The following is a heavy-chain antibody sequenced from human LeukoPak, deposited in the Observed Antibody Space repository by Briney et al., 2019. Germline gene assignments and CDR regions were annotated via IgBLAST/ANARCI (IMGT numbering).Heavy chain of an antibody. D-gene: IGHD4-23*01. CDR2: IYHSGST. CDR1: GGSISSSNW. V-gene: IGHV4-4*02. J-gene: IGHJ4*02. Sequence: PSGTLSLTCAVSGGSISSSNWWSWVRQPPGKGLEWIGEIYHSGSTNYDPSLKSRVTISVDKSKNQFSLKLTSVTAADTAVYYCATLTTVVTAYYFDYWGQGTLVTVSS. CDR3: ATLTTVVTAYYFDY.